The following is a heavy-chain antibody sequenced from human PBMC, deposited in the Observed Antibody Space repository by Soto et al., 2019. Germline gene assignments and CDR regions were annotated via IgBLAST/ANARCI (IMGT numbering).Heavy chain of an antibody. V-gene: IGHV3-23*01. CDR1: GCTFSSYA. J-gene: IGHJ3*02. D-gene: IGHD6-19*01. Sequence: GWLRRPGSASGCTFSSYAMSWVRQAPGKGLEWVSAISGSGGSTYYADSVKGRFTISRDNSKNTLYLQMNSLRAEDTAVYYSAKDASTVAGTRDHDAFDIWGQGTMVTV. CDR3: AKDASTVAGTRDHDAFDI. CDR2: ISGSGGST.